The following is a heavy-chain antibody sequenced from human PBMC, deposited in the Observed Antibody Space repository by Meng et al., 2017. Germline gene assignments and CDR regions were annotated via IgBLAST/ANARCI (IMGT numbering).Heavy chain of an antibody. CDR3: AKDGGLAPFDY. Sequence: GESLKISCAASGFTFSSYAMSWVRQAPGKGLEWVSAISGSGGSTYYADSVKGRFTISRDNSKNTLYLQMNSLRAEDTAVYYCAKDGGLAPFDYWGQGTLVTVFS. CDR1: GFTFSSYA. D-gene: IGHD3/OR15-3a*01. J-gene: IGHJ4*02. CDR2: ISGSGGST. V-gene: IGHV3-23*01.